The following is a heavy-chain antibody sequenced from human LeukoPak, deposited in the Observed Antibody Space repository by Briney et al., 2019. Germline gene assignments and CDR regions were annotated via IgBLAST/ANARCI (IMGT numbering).Heavy chain of an antibody. Sequence: SETLSLTCSVSGGSISIYCWSWIRQPPGKGPGRVGYSDKSGSTNYNPSLTSRVTISVDTSTNQFSLRLSSVTAADTAVYYCAADRNNRSWYYYWGQGILVTVSS. CDR2: SDKSGST. CDR3: AADRNNRSWYYY. D-gene: IGHD2/OR15-2a*01. CDR1: GGSISIYC. J-gene: IGHJ4*02. V-gene: IGHV4-59*08.